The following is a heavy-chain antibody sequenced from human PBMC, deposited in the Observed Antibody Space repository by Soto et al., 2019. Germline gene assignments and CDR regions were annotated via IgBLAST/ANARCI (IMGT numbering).Heavy chain of an antibody. V-gene: IGHV4-59*01. CDR2: IYYSGST. D-gene: IGHD3-3*01. Sequence: KTSETLSLTCTVSGGSISSYYWSWIRQPPGKGLEWIGYIYYSGSTNYNPSLKSRVTISADTSKNQFSLKLSSVTAADTAVYYCARERDTIFGVEFDYWGQGTLVTVSS. CDR3: ARERDTIFGVEFDY. J-gene: IGHJ4*02. CDR1: GGSISSYY.